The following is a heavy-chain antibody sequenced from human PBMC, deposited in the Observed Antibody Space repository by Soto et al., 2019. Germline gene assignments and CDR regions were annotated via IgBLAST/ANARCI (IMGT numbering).Heavy chain of an antibody. CDR3: ATIGGTSRSGYNYYYYYYGMDV. CDR1: GYTLTELS. D-gene: IGHD3-3*01. CDR2: FDPEDGET. J-gene: IGHJ6*02. V-gene: IGHV1-24*01. Sequence: GASVKVSCKVSGYTLTELSMHWVRQAPGKGLEWMGGFDPEDGETIYAQKFQGRVTMTEDTSTDTAYMELSSLRSEDTAVYYCATIGGTSRSGYNYYYYYYGMDVWGQGTTVTAP.